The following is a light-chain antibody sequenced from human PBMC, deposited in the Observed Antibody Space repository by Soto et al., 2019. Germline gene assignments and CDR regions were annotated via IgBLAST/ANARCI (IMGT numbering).Light chain of an antibody. Sequence: EIVMTQSPATLSVSPGERATLSCRASQSISSHLAWFQQKPGQAPRLLIYGASTRATGMPARFSGSGSGTEFSVTISSLQSEDSAVYYCQQYDKWPGTFGQGTKVEIK. CDR2: GAS. CDR3: QQYDKWPGT. V-gene: IGKV3-15*01. CDR1: QSISSH. J-gene: IGKJ1*01.